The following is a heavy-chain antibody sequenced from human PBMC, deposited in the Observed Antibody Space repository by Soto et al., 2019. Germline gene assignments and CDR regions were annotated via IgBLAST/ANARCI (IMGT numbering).Heavy chain of an antibody. D-gene: IGHD6-13*01. CDR1: GFTFSNAW. CDR3: TTDEIAAAAHYYYGMDV. V-gene: IGHV3-15*01. J-gene: IGHJ6*02. Sequence: PGGSLRLSCAASGFTFSNAWMSWVRQAPGKGLEWVGRIKSKTDCGTTDYAAPVKGRFTISRDDSKNTLYLQMNSLKTEDTAVYYCTTDEIAAAAHYYYGMDVWGQGTTVTVSS. CDR2: IKSKTDCGTT.